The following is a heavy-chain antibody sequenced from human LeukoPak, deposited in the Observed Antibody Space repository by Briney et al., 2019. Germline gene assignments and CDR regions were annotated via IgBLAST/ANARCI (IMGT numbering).Heavy chain of an antibody. CDR3: ARDPLSGTGHRAFDI. J-gene: IGHJ3*02. D-gene: IGHD3/OR15-3a*01. CDR2: IKQDGSEK. Sequence: PGGSLRLSCAAPGFAFSAYSMSWVRQAPGKGLEWVANIKQDGSEKYYVDSVKGRFTISRDNAKNSLYLQMNSLRAEDTAVYYCARDPLSGTGHRAFDIWGQGTMVTVSS. CDR1: GFAFSAYS. V-gene: IGHV3-7*01.